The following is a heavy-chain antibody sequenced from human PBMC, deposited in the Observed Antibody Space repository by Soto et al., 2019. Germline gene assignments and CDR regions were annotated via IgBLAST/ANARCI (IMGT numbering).Heavy chain of an antibody. Sequence: QVQLQESGPGLVKPSETLSLTCTVSGGSSSSYYWSWIRQPPGKGLEWIGYIYYRGYTNYNPSLKSRVTISVDTSKNQFSLKLSSVTAADTAVYYCATAARRAGNFDCWGQGTLVTVSS. CDR1: GGSSSSYY. D-gene: IGHD6-6*01. J-gene: IGHJ4*02. CDR2: IYYRGYT. CDR3: ATAARRAGNFDC. V-gene: IGHV4-59*01.